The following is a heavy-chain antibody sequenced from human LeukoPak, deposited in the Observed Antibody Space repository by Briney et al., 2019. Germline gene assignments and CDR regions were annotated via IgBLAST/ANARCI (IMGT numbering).Heavy chain of an antibody. CDR2: INPNSGGT. Sequence: GASVKVSCKASGYTFTSYYMHWVRQAPGQGLEWMGWINPNSGGTNYAQKFQGRVTMTWDTSIRTAYMELSRLRSDDTAVYYCARDRIPPTGYYWHYMDVWGKGTTVTVSS. CDR3: ARDRIPPTGYYWHYMDV. V-gene: IGHV1-2*02. CDR1: GYTFTSYY. J-gene: IGHJ6*03.